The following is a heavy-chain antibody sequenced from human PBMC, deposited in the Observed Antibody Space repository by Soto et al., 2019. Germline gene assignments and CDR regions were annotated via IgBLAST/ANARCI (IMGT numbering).Heavy chain of an antibody. J-gene: IGHJ5*02. CDR2: ISYSGSA. Sequence: PSETLSLTCIVSGGSINSGNYYWSWIRQHPGKGLEWIGYISYSGSAHYNPSLRSRVFISVDTSRNQFSLKLSSVTAADTAVYYCARRRCTTTTCFDPWGQGTLVTVSS. CDR1: GGSINSGNYY. D-gene: IGHD2-2*01. CDR3: ARRRCTTTTCFDP. V-gene: IGHV4-31*03.